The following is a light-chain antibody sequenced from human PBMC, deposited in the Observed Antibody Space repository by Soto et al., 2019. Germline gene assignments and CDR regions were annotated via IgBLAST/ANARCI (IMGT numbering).Light chain of an antibody. CDR2: GSS. V-gene: IGKV3D-15*01. J-gene: IGKJ3*01. Sequence: EGVMAQSPATLSASVGERATLSCRATQTISNYLAWYQHKPGQAPRLLIYGSSIRATGVPARFSGSGSGTEYTLTISSLQSEDFAVYYCQQYSDWPAKLTCGPGTTVEIK. CDR3: QQYSDWPAKLT. CDR1: QTISNY.